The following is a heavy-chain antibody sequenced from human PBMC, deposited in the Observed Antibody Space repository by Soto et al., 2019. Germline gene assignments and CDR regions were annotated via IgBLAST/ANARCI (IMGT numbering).Heavy chain of an antibody. J-gene: IGHJ6*02. Sequence: GGSLRLSCAASGFTVSSNYMSWVRQAPGKGLEWVSVIYSGGSTYYADSVKGRFTISRDNSKNTLYLQMNSLRAEDTAVYYCARGWVTDYAYYGMDVWGQGTTVTVSS. CDR3: ARGWVTDYAYYGMDV. D-gene: IGHD1-20*01. CDR1: GFTVSSNY. CDR2: IYSGGST. V-gene: IGHV3-66*01.